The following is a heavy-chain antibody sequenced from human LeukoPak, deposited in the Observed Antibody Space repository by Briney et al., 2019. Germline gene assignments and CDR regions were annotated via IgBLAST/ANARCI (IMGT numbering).Heavy chain of an antibody. D-gene: IGHD6-19*01. CDR1: GYTFTGYY. CDR2: INPNSGGT. Sequence: ASVKVSCKASGYTFTGYYMHWVRQAPGQGLEWMGRINPNSGGTNYAQKFQGRVTMTRDTSISTAYMELSRMRSDDTAVYYCARAPGERSGLDYWFAPWGPGTLVTVSS. CDR3: ARAPGERSGLDYWFAP. J-gene: IGHJ5*02. V-gene: IGHV1-2*06.